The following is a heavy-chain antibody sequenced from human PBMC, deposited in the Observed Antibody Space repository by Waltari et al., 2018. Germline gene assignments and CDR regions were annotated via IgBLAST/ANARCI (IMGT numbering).Heavy chain of an antibody. Sequence: EVQLVESGGGLVQPGRSLRLSCVGSGFSFADRAMHWVRQVPGKGEGWVSGINWNSGIIGYEDSVKGRFTISRDNAKNSLYLQINSVRTEDTALYYCASDAFGNSIGGVFDYWGQGTLVNVSS. J-gene: IGHJ4*02. CDR3: ASDAFGNSIGGVFDY. CDR2: INWNSGII. V-gene: IGHV3-9*01. D-gene: IGHD3-3*01. CDR1: GFSFADRA.